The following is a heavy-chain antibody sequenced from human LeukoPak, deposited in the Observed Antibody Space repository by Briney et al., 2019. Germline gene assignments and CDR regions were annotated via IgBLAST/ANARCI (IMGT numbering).Heavy chain of an antibody. CDR2: ISSSSSTI. V-gene: IGHV3-48*01. D-gene: IGHD3-3*01. Sequence: PGGSLRLSCAASGFTFSSYSMNWVRQAPGKGLEWVSYISSSSSTIYYADSVKGRFTISRDNAKNSLYLQMNSLRAEDTAVYYCARDRVANDFWSGYPNWFDPWGQGTLVTVSS. CDR3: ARDRVANDFWSGYPNWFDP. J-gene: IGHJ5*02. CDR1: GFTFSSYS.